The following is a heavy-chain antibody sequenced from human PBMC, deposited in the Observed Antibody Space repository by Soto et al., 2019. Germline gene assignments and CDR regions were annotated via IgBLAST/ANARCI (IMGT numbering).Heavy chain of an antibody. CDR3: ARARAETYPPYYDFWSGYSYYFDY. CDR2: IIPIFGTA. CDR1: VGTFSSYA. Sequence: SVKVSCKASVGTFSSYAISWVRQAPGQGLEWMGGIIPIFGTANYAQKFQGRVTITADKSTSTAYMELSSLRSEDTAVYYCARARAETYPPYYDFWSGYSYYFDYWGQGTLVTVSS. V-gene: IGHV1-69*06. D-gene: IGHD3-3*01. J-gene: IGHJ4*02.